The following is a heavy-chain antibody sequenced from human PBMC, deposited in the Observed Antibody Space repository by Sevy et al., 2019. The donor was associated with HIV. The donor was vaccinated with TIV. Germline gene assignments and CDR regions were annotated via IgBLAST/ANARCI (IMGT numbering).Heavy chain of an antibody. CDR3: ARRGFGLFGY. V-gene: IGHV3-30-3*01. CDR2: ISYDGSNK. D-gene: IGHD3-10*01. J-gene: IGHJ4*02. CDR1: GFTCSSYA. Sequence: GGSLRLSCAASGFTCSSYAMHWVRQAPGKGLEGVAVISYDGSNKYYADSVKGRFTISRDNSKNTQYLQMNSLRAEDTAVYYCARRGFGLFGYWGQGTLVTVSS.